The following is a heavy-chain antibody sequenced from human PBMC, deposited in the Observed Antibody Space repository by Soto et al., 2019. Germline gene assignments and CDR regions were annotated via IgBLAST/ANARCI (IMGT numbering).Heavy chain of an antibody. CDR2: ISSSSSYI. J-gene: IGHJ6*02. V-gene: IGHV3-21*01. CDR3: ARDGSSAAGPYYYYYYGMDV. Sequence: GGSLRLSCAASGFTFSSYSMNWVRQAPGKGLEWVSSISSSSSYIYYADSVKGRFTISRDNAKNSLYLQMNSLRAEDTAVYYCARDGSSAAGPYYYYYYGMDVWGQGTTVTVSS. D-gene: IGHD6-13*01. CDR1: GFTFSSYS.